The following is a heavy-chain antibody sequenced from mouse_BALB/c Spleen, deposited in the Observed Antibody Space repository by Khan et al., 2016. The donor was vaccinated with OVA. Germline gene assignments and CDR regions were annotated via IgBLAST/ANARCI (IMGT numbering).Heavy chain of an antibody. CDR1: GYSFTSYL. J-gene: IGHJ3*01. CDR3: ERGGYSSFAY. V-gene: IGHV1-5*01. D-gene: IGHD1-3*01. CDR2: IYPGNSDT. Sequence: EVQLVESGTVLARPGASVKMSCKASGYSFTSYLIHWVKQRPGQGLEWIGDIYPGNSDTTYNQKFKDKAKLTAGTSANTAYMELSSLTNEDSAVYYCERGGYSSFAYWGQGTLVTVSA.